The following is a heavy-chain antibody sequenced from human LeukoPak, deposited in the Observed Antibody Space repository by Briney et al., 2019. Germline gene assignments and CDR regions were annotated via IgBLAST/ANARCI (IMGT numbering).Heavy chain of an antibody. V-gene: IGHV3-30*02. J-gene: IGHJ3*02. D-gene: IGHD6-13*01. Sequence: GGSLRLSCAASGFTFSSYGMHWVRQAPGKGLEWVAVIWYGGSNKYYADSVKGRFTISRDNSKNTLYLQMNSLRSEDTAVYYCAKDGIIAAAGGDAFDIWGQGTMVTVSS. CDR2: IWYGGSNK. CDR1: GFTFSSYG. CDR3: AKDGIIAAAGGDAFDI.